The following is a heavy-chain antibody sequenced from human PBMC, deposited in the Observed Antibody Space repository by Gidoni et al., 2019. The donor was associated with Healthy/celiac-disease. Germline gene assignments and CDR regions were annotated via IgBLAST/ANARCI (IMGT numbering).Heavy chain of an antibody. CDR2: INIDGRSP. CDR1: GCTFSSYW. J-gene: IGHJ4*02. V-gene: IGHV3-74*01. CDR3: ARGGGDSDFDY. Sequence: EVQLVESGGGLVQPGGSLRLAWAASGCTFSSYWMNWVRQAPGKGLGWVSLINIDGRSPSYADSVTGRFTISRDNAKNTLYLQMNRQRAEDTAVYFCARGGGDSDFDYWCQGTLVTVSS. D-gene: IGHD2-21*01.